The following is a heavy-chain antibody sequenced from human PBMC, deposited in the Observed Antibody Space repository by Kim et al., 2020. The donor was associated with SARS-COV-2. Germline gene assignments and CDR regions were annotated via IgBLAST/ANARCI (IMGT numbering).Heavy chain of an antibody. CDR1: GFTFSDYY. J-gene: IGHJ5*02. CDR2: ISSSGSTI. V-gene: IGHV3-11*01. CDR3: ARDGSGSYYNPTYNWFDP. D-gene: IGHD3-10*01. Sequence: EGSLRLSCAASGFTFSDYYMSWIRQAPGKGLEWVSYISSSGSTIYYADSVKGRFTISRDNAKNSLYLQMNSLRAEDTAVYYCARDGSGSYYNPTYNWFDPWRQGTLVTVSS.